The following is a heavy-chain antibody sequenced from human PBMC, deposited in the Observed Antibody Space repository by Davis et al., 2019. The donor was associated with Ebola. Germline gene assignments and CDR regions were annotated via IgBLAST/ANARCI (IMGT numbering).Heavy chain of an antibody. CDR1: GFTFSSYA. CDR3: ARPSIAARPDYGMDV. D-gene: IGHD6-6*01. J-gene: IGHJ6*02. V-gene: IGHV3-64*04. CDR2: ISSNGGST. Sequence: GESLKISCSASGFTFSSYAMHWVRQAPGKGLEYVSAISSNGGSTYYADSVKGRFTISRDNSKNTLYLQMNSLRAEDTAVYYCARPSIAARPDYGMDVWGQGTTVTVSS.